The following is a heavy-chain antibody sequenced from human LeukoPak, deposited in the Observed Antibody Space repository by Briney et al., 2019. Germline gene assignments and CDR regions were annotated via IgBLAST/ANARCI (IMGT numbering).Heavy chain of an antibody. CDR2: IYPSDSDI. Sequence: KRGESLKISCKGSGYNFTTYWIGWVRQVPGKGLEWMGIIYPSDSDIRFSPSFQGQVTISADKSSTAYLQWSSLKASDTAMYYCVRQRGAGRAGYYGGFDIWGQGTMVTVSS. CDR3: VRQRGAGRAGYYGGFDI. CDR1: GYNFTTYW. J-gene: IGHJ3*02. D-gene: IGHD4-23*01. V-gene: IGHV5-51*01.